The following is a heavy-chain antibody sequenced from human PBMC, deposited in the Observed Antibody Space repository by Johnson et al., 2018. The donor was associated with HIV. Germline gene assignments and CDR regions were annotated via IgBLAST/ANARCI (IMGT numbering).Heavy chain of an antibody. Sequence: QVQLVESGGGVVQPGRSLRLSCAASGFTFSRYGMHWVRQAPGKGLEWVTIISYDGSNKYYEDSVKGRFTISRDNSKNTVYLHMNSLRAEDTAVYYCAREDYTDAFDIWGQGTMVTVSS. J-gene: IGHJ3*02. D-gene: IGHD4-11*01. CDR3: AREDYTDAFDI. CDR2: ISYDGSNK. CDR1: GFTFSRYG. V-gene: IGHV3-30*03.